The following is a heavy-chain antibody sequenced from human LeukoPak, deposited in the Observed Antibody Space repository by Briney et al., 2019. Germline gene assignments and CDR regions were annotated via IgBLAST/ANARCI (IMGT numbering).Heavy chain of an antibody. CDR2: IRYDGSNK. V-gene: IGHV3-30*02. J-gene: IGHJ4*02. CDR3: AKDLGYCSSTSCYGPVPLDY. CDR1: GLTFSGYA. Sequence: GGSLRLSCAASGLTFSGYAMHWVRQAPGKGLEWVAFIRYDGSNKYYADSVKGRFTISRDNSKNTLYLQMNSLRAEDTAVYYCAKDLGYCSSTSCYGPVPLDYWGQGTLVTVSS. D-gene: IGHD2-2*01.